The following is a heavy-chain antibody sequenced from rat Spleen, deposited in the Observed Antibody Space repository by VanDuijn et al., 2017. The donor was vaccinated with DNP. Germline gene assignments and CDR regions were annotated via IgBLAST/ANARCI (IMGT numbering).Heavy chain of an antibody. J-gene: IGHJ1*01. V-gene: IGHV5-19*01. Sequence: EVQLVESGGGLVQPGRSLKLSCAASGFTFSNFGMHWIRQAPTKGLEWVASISPSGNNTYYPDSVKGRFTVSRDNAKSSLYLQMNSLKSEDTATYYCARALWVSWYFDFWGPGTMVTVSS. D-gene: IGHD1-7*01. CDR1: GFTFSNFG. CDR2: ISPSGNNT. CDR3: ARALWVSWYFDF.